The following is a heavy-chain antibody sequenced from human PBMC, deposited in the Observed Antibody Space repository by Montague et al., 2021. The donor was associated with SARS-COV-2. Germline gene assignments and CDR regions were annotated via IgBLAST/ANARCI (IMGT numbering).Heavy chain of an antibody. D-gene: IGHD3-3*01. V-gene: IGHV4-39*07. CDR2: IYYSGST. Sequence: SETLSLTCTVSGDSISSSSYYWGWIRQPPGKGLEWIGSIYYSGSTYYNPSLKGRVTISVDTSKNQFSLKLSSVTAADTAVYYCARDSAPSITIFGVVIRQQNPRYYYYGMDVWGQGTTVTVSS. CDR1: GDSISSSSYY. J-gene: IGHJ6*02. CDR3: ARDSAPSITIFGVVIRQQNPRYYYYGMDV.